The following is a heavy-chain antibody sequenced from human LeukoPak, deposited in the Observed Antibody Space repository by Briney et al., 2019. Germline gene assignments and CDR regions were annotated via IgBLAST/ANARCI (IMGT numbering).Heavy chain of an antibody. CDR1: GYPHSIYD. V-gene: IGHV1-8*01. CDR2: MNPNGISA. J-gene: IGHJ4*02. CDR3: ARGRMSTL. D-gene: IGHD2-2*01. Sequence: ASVKVSCQASGYPHSIYDVNWVRHAPGKGLEWMGWMNPNGISAGYAQKFQDRVTMTMNTSINTAYMELSSLRSEDTAVYYCARGRMSTLWGQGTLVTVSS.